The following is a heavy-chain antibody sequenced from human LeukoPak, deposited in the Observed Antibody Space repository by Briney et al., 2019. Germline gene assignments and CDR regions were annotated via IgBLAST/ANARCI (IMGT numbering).Heavy chain of an antibody. CDR3: ARQKDPNYDFWSGLYPDAFDI. D-gene: IGHD3-3*01. J-gene: IGHJ3*02. CDR2: IYPDDSNT. Sequence: GESLKISCKGCGYSFTNYWIGWVRQMPGKGLEWMGIIYPDDSNTKYSPSFQGLVTISADKSISTAYLQWSSLKASDTAMYYCARQKDPNYDFWSGLYPDAFDIWGQGTMVTVSS. V-gene: IGHV5-51*01. CDR1: GYSFTNYW.